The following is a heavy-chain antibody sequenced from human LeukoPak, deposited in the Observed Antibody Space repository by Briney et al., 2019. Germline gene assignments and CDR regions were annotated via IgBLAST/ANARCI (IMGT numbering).Heavy chain of an antibody. V-gene: IGHV1-2*02. Sequence: VKVSCKASGYTFTGYYIHWVRQAPGQGLEWMGWVNPDSGGTNYAQKFQGRVTMTRDTSISTAYMELDSLRFDDTAVYYCAREDGLELGDYWGQGALLTVSS. CDR2: VNPDSGGT. CDR3: AREDGLELGDY. CDR1: GYTFTGYY. D-gene: IGHD3-10*01. J-gene: IGHJ4*02.